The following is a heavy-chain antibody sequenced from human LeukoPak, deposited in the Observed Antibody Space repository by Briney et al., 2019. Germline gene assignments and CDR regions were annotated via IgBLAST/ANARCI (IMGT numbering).Heavy chain of an antibody. J-gene: IGHJ4*02. Sequence: WGSLRLSCVASGFTFSAYWMSWVRQTPGKGLEWVANIKQDGSEKYYVDSVKGRFTVSRDNAKNSLFLQMNSLRAEDTAVYYCAGLRTGTTDYWGQGTLVTVSS. CDR2: IKQDGSEK. CDR1: GFTFSAYW. CDR3: AGLRTGTTDY. D-gene: IGHD1-7*01. V-gene: IGHV3-7*01.